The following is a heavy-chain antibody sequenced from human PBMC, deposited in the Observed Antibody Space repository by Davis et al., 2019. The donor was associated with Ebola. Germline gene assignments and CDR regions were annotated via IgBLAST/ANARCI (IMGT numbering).Heavy chain of an antibody. CDR1: GFTFSSYS. CDR3: ARDYDFWSGYGWFDP. J-gene: IGHJ5*02. CDR2: ISSSSSYI. V-gene: IGHV3-21*04. Sequence: GGSLRLSCAASGFTFSSYSMNWVRQAPGKGLEWVSSISSSSSYIYYADSVKGRFTISRDNAKNSLYLQMNSLRAEDTAVYYCARDYDFWSGYGWFDPWGQGTLVTVSS. D-gene: IGHD3-3*01.